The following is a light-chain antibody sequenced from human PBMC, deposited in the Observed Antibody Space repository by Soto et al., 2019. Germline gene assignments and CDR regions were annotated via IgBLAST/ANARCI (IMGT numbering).Light chain of an antibody. CDR2: EVA. Sequence: QSVLTQPASVSGSPGQSTTISRTGTSSDVGRYNYVSWYQQHPGKAPKLLIYEVANRPSGVSNRFSGSKSGNTASLTISGLQAEDEADYYCSSYTSSNTPYVFGSGTKVTVL. J-gene: IGLJ1*01. CDR3: SSYTSSNTPYV. V-gene: IGLV2-14*01. CDR1: SSDVGRYNY.